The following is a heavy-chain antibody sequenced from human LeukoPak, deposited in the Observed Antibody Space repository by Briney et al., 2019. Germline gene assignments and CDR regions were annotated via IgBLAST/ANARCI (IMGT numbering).Heavy chain of an antibody. CDR2: IYHGGST. J-gene: IGHJ4*02. CDR3: ARTPPGPDYRC. V-gene: IGHV4-39*07. D-gene: IGHD1-14*01. Sequence: SETLSLTCTVSGGSIRTSNYYWGWIRQPPGKGLELIGNIYHGGSTYYTPSPRSRVTMSVDTSKNQFSLKLNSVTAADTAVYYCARTPPGPDYRCWGQGILVTVSS. CDR1: GGSIRTSNYY.